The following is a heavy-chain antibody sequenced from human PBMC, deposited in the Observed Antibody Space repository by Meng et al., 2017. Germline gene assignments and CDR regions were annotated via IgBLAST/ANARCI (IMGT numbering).Heavy chain of an antibody. J-gene: IGHJ6*02. CDR2: ISAYNGNT. V-gene: IGHV1-18*01. Sequence: ASVKVSCKASGYTFTSNGISWVRQAPGQGLEWMGWISAYNGNTNYAQKLQGRVTMTTDTSTSTAYMELRSLRSDDTAVYYCARRSQGLGYSSSWMYYYYYGMDVWGQGTTVTVSS. CDR3: ARRSQGLGYSSSWMYYYYYGMDV. D-gene: IGHD6-13*01. CDR1: GYTFTSNG.